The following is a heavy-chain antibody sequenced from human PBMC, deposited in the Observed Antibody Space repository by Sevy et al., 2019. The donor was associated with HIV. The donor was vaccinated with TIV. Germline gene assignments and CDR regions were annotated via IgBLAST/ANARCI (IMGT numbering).Heavy chain of an antibody. V-gene: IGHV3-43D*03. D-gene: IGHD1-26*01. CDR1: GFTFDDYV. Sequence: GGSLRLSCAASGFTFDDYVMHWVRQAPGKGLEWVSLISWDGGSTYYADSVKGRFTISRDNSKNSLYLRMNSLRAEDTALYYCAKDWGRGSYLFDYWGQGTLVTVSS. CDR2: ISWDGGST. CDR3: AKDWGRGSYLFDY. J-gene: IGHJ4*02.